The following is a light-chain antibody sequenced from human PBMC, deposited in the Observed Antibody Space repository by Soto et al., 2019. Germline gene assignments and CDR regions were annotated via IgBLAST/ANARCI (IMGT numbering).Light chain of an antibody. Sequence: QSALTQPPSASGSPGQSVTISCTGTSIDVCGYNYVSWYQQHPGKAPKLMIYDVSKRPSGVPHRFFGSKSVNTADQTVSGLPAEDEADYYCSSYAGSNNLVFGGGTKVTV. CDR2: DVS. CDR1: SIDVCGYNY. J-gene: IGLJ2*01. CDR3: SSYAGSNNLV. V-gene: IGLV2-8*01.